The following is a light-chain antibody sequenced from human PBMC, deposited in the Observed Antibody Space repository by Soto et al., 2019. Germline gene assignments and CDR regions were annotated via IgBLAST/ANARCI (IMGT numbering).Light chain of an antibody. CDR2: AAS. V-gene: IGKV1-39*01. CDR3: QQSYSTPYT. J-gene: IGKJ2*01. CDR1: QSISSY. Sequence: DIQMTQSPSSLSASVGDRVTITSRASQSISSYLNWYQQKPGKAPKLLIYAASSLQRGVPSRFSGSGSGTDFTLTISSLQPEDFATYYCQQSYSTPYTFGQGTQLEMK.